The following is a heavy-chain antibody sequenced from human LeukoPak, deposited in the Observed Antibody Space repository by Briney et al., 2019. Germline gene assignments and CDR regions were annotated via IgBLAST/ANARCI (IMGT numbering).Heavy chain of an antibody. CDR3: ARDKSSSGWYGFDY. Sequence: GASVKVSCKASGYTFTGHYIHWVRQAPGQGLEWMGWINPNSGGTNYAQKFQGRVTMTRDTSISTAYMELSRLRSDDTAVYYCARDKSSSGWYGFDYWGQGTLVTVSS. V-gene: IGHV1-2*02. D-gene: IGHD6-19*01. CDR2: INPNSGGT. CDR1: GYTFTGHY. J-gene: IGHJ4*02.